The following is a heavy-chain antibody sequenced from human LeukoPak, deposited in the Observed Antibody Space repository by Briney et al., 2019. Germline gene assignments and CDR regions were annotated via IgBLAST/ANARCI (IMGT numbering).Heavy chain of an antibody. CDR1: GFTFSSYD. CDR2: IGTAGDT. Sequence: GGSLRLSCAASGFTFSSYDMPWVRQATGKGLEWVSAIGTAGDTYYPGSVKGRFTISRENAKNSLYLQMNSLRAGDTAVYYCARAPYGDYHDYWGQGTLVTVSS. V-gene: IGHV3-13*01. D-gene: IGHD4-17*01. CDR3: ARAPYGDYHDY. J-gene: IGHJ4*02.